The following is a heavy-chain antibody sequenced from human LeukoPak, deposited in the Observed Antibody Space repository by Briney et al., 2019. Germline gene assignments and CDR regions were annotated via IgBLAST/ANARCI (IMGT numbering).Heavy chain of an antibody. V-gene: IGHV3-23*01. J-gene: IGHJ4*02. CDR2: ISNSDFST. D-gene: IGHD5-18*01. CDR1: GITFSNYA. Sequence: GGSLRLSCAASGITFSNYAMSWVRQAPGKGLEWVSAISNSDFSTYYADSVKGRFTISRDNSENTLYLQMNSLRAEDTALYYCAKATGYLLWGQGTLVTVSS. CDR3: AKATGYLL.